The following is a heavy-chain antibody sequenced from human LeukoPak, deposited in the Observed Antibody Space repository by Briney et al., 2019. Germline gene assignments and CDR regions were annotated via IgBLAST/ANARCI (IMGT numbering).Heavy chain of an antibody. CDR3: ARDLPQLQLEESGAFDI. D-gene: IGHD5-24*01. J-gene: IGHJ3*02. CDR2: IYYSGST. Sequence: SETLSLTCTVSGGSISSYYWSWIRQPPGKGLEWIGYIYYSGSTNYNPSLKSRVTISVDTSKNQFSLKLSSVTAADTAVYYCARDLPQLQLEESGAFDIWGQGTMVTVSS. CDR1: GGSISSYY. V-gene: IGHV4-59*01.